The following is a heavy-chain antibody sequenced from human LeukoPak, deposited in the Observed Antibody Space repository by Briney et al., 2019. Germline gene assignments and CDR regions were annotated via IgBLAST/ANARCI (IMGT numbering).Heavy chain of an antibody. V-gene: IGHV4-59*01. D-gene: IGHD2-8*01. CDR1: GGSIMSYY. J-gene: IGHJ3*02. CDR3: TRSTNLEAFDI. CDR2: IYYSGST. Sequence: SETLSLTCTVSGGSIMSYYWSWIRQPPGKGLEWIGYIYYSGSTNYNPSLKSRVTVSVDPSKNQCSLKLSSVTTADTAVYYCTRSTNLEAFDIWGQGTMVTVSS.